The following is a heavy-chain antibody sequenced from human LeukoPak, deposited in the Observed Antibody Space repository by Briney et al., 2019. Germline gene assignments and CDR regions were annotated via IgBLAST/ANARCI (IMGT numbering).Heavy chain of an antibody. CDR2: IRSSGDST. D-gene: IGHD3-10*01. V-gene: IGHV3-23*01. CDR1: GLTFKTYA. Sequence: PGGSLRLSCAASGLTFKTYAMSCVRQAPGKGLEWVSGIRSSGDSTCYADSVKGRFTISRDNSRNTLYLQMNSLSAEDTAVYYCAKEVRESAWFYFDYWGQGTLATVSS. CDR3: AKEVRESAWFYFDY. J-gene: IGHJ4*02.